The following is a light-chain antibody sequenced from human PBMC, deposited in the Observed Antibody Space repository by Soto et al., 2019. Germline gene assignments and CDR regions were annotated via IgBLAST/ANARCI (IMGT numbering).Light chain of an antibody. CDR2: YDT. J-gene: IGLJ2*01. CDR3: QVWDLSSGHREV. Sequence: SYELTQPPSVAVAPGETARISCGGNNIGSKSLFWYQQKAGQAPLLVIYYDTNRPSGIPERFSGSNSGNTATLTIGGVEVGDEADYYCQVWDLSSGHREVFGGGTKLTVL. CDR1: NIGSKS. V-gene: IGLV3-21*04.